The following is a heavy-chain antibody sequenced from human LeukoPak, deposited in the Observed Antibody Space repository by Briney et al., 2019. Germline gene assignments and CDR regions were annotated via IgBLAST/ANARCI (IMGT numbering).Heavy chain of an antibody. V-gene: IGHV4-59*08. D-gene: IGHD6-19*01. J-gene: IGHJ4*02. Sequence: SETLSLTCTVSGGSISSYYWSRIRQPPGKGLEWIGYIYYSGSTNYNPSLKSRVTISVDTSKNQFSLKLSSVTAADTAVYYCARYTSSGWAPYCFDYWGQGTLVTVSS. CDR3: ARYTSSGWAPYCFDY. CDR2: IYYSGST. CDR1: GGSISSYY.